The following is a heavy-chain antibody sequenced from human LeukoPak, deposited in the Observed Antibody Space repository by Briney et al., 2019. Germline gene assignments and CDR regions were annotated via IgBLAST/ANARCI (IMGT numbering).Heavy chain of an antibody. V-gene: IGHV4-30-4*01. CDR2: IYYSGST. Sequence: KASETLSLTCTVSGGSISSGDYYWSWIRQPLGKGLEWIGYIYYSGSTYYNPSLKSRVTISVDTSKNQFSLKLSSVTAADTAVYYCARYCSSTSCYPQYYFDYWGQGTLVTVSS. CDR1: GGSISSGDYY. CDR3: ARYCSSTSCYPQYYFDY. D-gene: IGHD2-2*01. J-gene: IGHJ4*02.